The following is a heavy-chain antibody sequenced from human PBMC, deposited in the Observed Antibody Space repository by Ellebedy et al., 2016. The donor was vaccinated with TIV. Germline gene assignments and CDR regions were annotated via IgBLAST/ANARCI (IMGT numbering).Heavy chain of an antibody. CDR1: GGSISSSDDY. Sequence: SETLSLTXTVSGGSISSSDDYWGWIRQPPGGGLEWIGTIHYSIYSPDEDPNYNPSLKSRVTVSVETSENQLSLELTSLTAADTAVYYCARDVTSLSSGWTTDAFDLWGPGIMVIVTS. V-gene: IGHV4-39*07. CDR2: IHYSIYSPDED. J-gene: IGHJ3*01. D-gene: IGHD6-19*01. CDR3: ARDVTSLSSGWTTDAFDL.